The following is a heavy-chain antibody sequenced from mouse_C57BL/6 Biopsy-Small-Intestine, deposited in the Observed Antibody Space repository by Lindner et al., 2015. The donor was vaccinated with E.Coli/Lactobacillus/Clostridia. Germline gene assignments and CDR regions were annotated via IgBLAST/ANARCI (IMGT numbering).Heavy chain of an antibody. D-gene: IGHD2-13*01. Sequence: VQLQEVWGGLVKPGGSLKLSCAASGFTFSDYGMHWVRQAPERGLEWVAYISSGSSTIYYADTVKGRFTISRDNAKNTLFLQLTSLRSEDTAMYYCAREVRYFDYWGQGTTLTVSS. V-gene: IGHV5-17*01. J-gene: IGHJ2*01. CDR2: ISSGSSTI. CDR1: GFTFSDYG. CDR3: AREVRYFDY.